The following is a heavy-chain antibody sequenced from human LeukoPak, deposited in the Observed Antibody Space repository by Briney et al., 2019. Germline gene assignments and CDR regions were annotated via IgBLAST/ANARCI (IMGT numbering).Heavy chain of an antibody. J-gene: IGHJ5*02. Sequence: GGSLRLSCAASGFTFSSYWMYWVRQAPGKGLMYISRNNGDGSTTNYADVVKGRFTMSRDNVKNTLYLQMNSLRVEDTAVYYCARDPRNVGLAPWGQGTLVTVSS. CDR2: NNGDGSTT. CDR3: ARDPRNVGLAP. V-gene: IGHV3-74*01. CDR1: GFTFSSYW. D-gene: IGHD2-15*01.